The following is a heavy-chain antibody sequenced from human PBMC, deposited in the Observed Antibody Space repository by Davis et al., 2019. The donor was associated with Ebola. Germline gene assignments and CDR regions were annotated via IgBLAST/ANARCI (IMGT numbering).Heavy chain of an antibody. Sequence: PGGSLRLSCAASGFTFSSYSMNWVRQAPGKGLEWVSSISSSSSYIYYADSVKGRFTISRDNAKNSLYLQMNSLRAEDTAVYYCARDGDSLSSMVQGVRTHMGYYYGMDVWGQGTTVTVSS. CDR3: ARDGDSLSSMVQGVRTHMGYYYGMDV. CDR1: GFTFSSYS. J-gene: IGHJ6*02. CDR2: ISSSSSYI. D-gene: IGHD3-10*01. V-gene: IGHV3-21*01.